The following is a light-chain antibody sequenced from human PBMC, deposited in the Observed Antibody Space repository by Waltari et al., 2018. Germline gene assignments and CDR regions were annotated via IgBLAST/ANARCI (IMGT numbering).Light chain of an antibody. V-gene: IGKV3-15*01. CDR1: QSVRSN. J-gene: IGKJ3*01. CDR3: QQYNNWPPLFT. CDR2: GAS. Sequence: EIVITQSPATLSVSPGERATLPCRASQSVRSNLAWYQQKPGQAPRLLIYGASTRATGIPARFSGSWSGTEFTLTISSLQSEDFAVYYCQQYNNWPPLFTFGPGTKVDIK.